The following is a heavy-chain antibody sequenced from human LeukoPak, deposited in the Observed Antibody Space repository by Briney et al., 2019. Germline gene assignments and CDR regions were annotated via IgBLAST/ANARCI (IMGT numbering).Heavy chain of an antibody. Sequence: GGSLRLSCAASGFTFSSYAMSWVRQAPGKGLEWVSSITSSGGSTYYAGSVKGQFTISRDNSKNTVYLQMNSLKAEDTAVYYCAKDRPNYYDSSGHYYRRNGDYWGQGTLVTVSS. CDR1: GFTFSSYA. CDR2: ITSSGGST. J-gene: IGHJ4*02. V-gene: IGHV3-23*01. CDR3: AKDRPNYYDSSGHYYRRNGDY. D-gene: IGHD3-22*01.